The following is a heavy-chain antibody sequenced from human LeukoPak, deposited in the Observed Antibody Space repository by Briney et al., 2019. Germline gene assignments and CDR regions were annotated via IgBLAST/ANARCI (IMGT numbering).Heavy chain of an antibody. CDR2: IIPIFGTA. CDR1: GGTFSSYA. D-gene: IGHD6-19*01. J-gene: IGHJ6*03. CDR3: ARMYSSGWYLGPYYYYYMDV. Sequence: ASVKVSCKASGGTFSSYAISWVRQAPGQGLEWMGGIIPIFGTANYAQKFQGRVTITADESTGTAYMELSSLRSEDTAVYYCARMYSSGWYLGPYYYYYMDVWGKGTTVTISS. V-gene: IGHV1-69*01.